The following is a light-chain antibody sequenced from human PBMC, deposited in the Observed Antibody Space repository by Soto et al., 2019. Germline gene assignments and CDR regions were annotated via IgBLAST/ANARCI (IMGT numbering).Light chain of an antibody. V-gene: IGLV2-8*01. J-gene: IGLJ1*01. CDR1: SSDVGGYNY. CDR2: EVS. Sequence: QSVLTQPPSASGSPGQSVTISCTGTSSDVGGYNYVSWYRQHPGKAPKLIIHEVSKRPSGVPDRFSGSKSGNTASLTVSGLQAEDEADYYCSSYAVSHRDVFGTGTKLTVL. CDR3: SSYAVSHRDV.